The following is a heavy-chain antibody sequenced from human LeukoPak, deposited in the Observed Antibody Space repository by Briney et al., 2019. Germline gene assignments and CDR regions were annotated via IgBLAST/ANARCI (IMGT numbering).Heavy chain of an antibody. CDR1: GYTFTSYD. Sequence: ASVKVSCRASGYTFTSYDINWVRQATGQGLEWMGWMNPNSGNTDYAQKFQGRVTITRNTSISTAYMELSSLRSEDTAVYYCARAIISVSSSSWNDYWGQGTLVTVSS. J-gene: IGHJ4*02. D-gene: IGHD6-13*01. CDR3: ARAIISVSSSSWNDY. V-gene: IGHV1-8*03. CDR2: MNPNSGNT.